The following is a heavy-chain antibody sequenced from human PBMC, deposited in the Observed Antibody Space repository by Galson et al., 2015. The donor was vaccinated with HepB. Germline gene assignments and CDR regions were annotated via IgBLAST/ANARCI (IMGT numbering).Heavy chain of an antibody. CDR1: GYTFTSYG. D-gene: IGHD3-10*01. CDR3: ARDITMVRGVSRVYPMGY. CDR2: ISAYNGNT. V-gene: IGHV1-18*01. Sequence: SVKVSCKASGYTFTSYGISWVRQAPGQGLEWMGWISAYNGNTNYAQKLQGRVTMTTDTSTSTAYMELRSLRSDDTAVYYCARDITMVRGVSRVYPMGYWGQGTLVTVSS. J-gene: IGHJ4*02.